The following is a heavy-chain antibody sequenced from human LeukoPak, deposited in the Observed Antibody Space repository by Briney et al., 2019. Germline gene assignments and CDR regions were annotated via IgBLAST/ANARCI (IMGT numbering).Heavy chain of an antibody. Sequence: ASVKVSCKASGYTFTGYYMHWLRQAPGQGLEWMGWINTNTGNPTYAQGFTGRFVFSLDTSVSTAYLQISSLKAEDTAVYYCARYSSSWSNAIDYWGQGTLVTVSS. CDR2: INTNTGNP. CDR3: ARYSSSWSNAIDY. V-gene: IGHV7-4-1*02. J-gene: IGHJ4*02. D-gene: IGHD6-13*01. CDR1: GYTFTGYY.